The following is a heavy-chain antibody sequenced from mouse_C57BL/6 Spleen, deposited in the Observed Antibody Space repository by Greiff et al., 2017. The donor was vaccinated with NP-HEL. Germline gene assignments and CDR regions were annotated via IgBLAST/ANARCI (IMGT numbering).Heavy chain of an antibody. J-gene: IGHJ3*01. CDR2: INPYNGGT. CDR1: GYTFTDYY. Sequence: EVKLQESGPVLVKPGASVKMSCKASGYTFTDYYMNWVKQSHGKSLEWIGVINPYNGGTSYNQKFKGKATLTVDKSSSTAYMELNSLTSEDSAVYYCARSPYYGSGTWFAYWGQGTLVTVSA. V-gene: IGHV1-19*01. CDR3: ARSPYYGSGTWFAY. D-gene: IGHD1-1*01.